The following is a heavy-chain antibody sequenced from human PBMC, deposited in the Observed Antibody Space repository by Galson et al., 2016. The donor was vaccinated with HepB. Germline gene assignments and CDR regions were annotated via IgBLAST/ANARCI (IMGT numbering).Heavy chain of an antibody. D-gene: IGHD3-3*01. CDR2: VYNSGST. V-gene: IGHV4-61*02. Sequence: TLSLTCTVSGDSISSGSYYWSWIRQPAGKGLEWIGRVYNSGSTSYNPSLKSRVTISIDTSKNLFSLKLRSVTAADTAVYYCARDTYYDFWSGYYGGNWFDPWGQGTLVTVSS. CDR3: ARDTYYDFWSGYYGGNWFDP. CDR1: GDSISSGSYY. J-gene: IGHJ5*02.